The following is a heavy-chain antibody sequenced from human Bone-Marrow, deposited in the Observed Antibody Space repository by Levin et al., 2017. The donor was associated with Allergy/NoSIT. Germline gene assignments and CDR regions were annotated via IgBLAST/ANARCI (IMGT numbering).Heavy chain of an antibody. CDR1: XFSLSGRDDG. CDR2: ISYDGNLQ. D-gene: IGHD3-16*01. Sequence: GGSLRLSXXXXXFSLSGRDDGVHWVREGPGKGLEWVAVISYDGNLQYYADSVKGRFTISRDISKNTLFLQMTSLRAEDTAVYYCAKYTTNYAYDWGQGTLVTVSS. V-gene: IGHV3-30*18. J-gene: IGHJ4*02. CDR3: AKYTTNYAYD.